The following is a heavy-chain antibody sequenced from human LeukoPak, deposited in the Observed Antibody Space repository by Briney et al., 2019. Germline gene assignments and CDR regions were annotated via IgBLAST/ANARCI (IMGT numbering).Heavy chain of an antibody. J-gene: IGHJ4*02. V-gene: IGHV1-18*01. Sequence: ASVKVSCKASGYTFTSYGISWVRQAPGQGLEWVGWISAYNGNTNYAQKLQGRVTMTTDTSTSTAYMELRSLRSDDTAMYYCARVVPAAMREKYYYGSGSYYAGFDYWGQGTLVTVSS. D-gene: IGHD3-10*01. CDR2: ISAYNGNT. CDR1: GYTFTSYG. CDR3: ARVVPAAMREKYYYGSGSYYAGFDY.